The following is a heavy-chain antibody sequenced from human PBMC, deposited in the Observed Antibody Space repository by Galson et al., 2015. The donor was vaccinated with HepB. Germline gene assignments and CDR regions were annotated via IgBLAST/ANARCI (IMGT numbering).Heavy chain of an antibody. CDR1: GFTFSSYG. D-gene: IGHD6-19*01. Sequence: SLRLSCAASGFTFSSYGMHWVRQAPGKGLEWVAVISYDGSNKYYADSVKGRFTISRDNSKNTLYLQMNSLRAEDTAVYYCARPPTIAVAGTGFDYWGQGTLVTVSS. CDR3: ARPPTIAVAGTGFDY. J-gene: IGHJ4*02. CDR2: ISYDGSNK. V-gene: IGHV3-30*03.